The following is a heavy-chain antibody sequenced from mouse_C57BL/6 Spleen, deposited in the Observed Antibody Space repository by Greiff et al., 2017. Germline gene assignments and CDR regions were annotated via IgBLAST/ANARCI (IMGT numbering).Heavy chain of an antibody. J-gene: IGHJ3*01. V-gene: IGHV1-15*01. CDR1: GYTFTDYE. Sequence: QVQLKQSGAELVRPGASVTLSCKASGYTFTDYEMHWVKQTPVHGLEWIGAIDPETGGTAYNQKFKGKAILTADKSSSTAYMELRSLTSEDSAVYYCTPSSYYYGSSSWFAYWGQGTLVTVSA. CDR3: TPSSYYYGSSSWFAY. D-gene: IGHD1-1*01. CDR2: IDPETGGT.